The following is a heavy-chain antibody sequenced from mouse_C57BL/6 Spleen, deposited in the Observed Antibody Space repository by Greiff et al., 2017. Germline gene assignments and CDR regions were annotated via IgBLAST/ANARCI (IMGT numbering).Heavy chain of an antibody. CDR3: AKPYDGYYDYAMDY. D-gene: IGHD2-3*01. V-gene: IGHV1-64*01. CDR2: IHPNSGST. CDR1: GYTFTSYW. J-gene: IGHJ4*01. Sequence: VQLQQPGAELVKPGASVKLSCKAPGYTFTSYWMHWVKQRPGQGLEWIGMIHPNSGSTNYNEKFKSKATLTVDKSSSTAYMQLSSLTSEDSAVYYCAKPYDGYYDYAMDYRGQETSGTVSS.